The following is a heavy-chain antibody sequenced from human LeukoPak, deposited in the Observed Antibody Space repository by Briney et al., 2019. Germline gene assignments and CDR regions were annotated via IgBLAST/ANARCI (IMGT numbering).Heavy chain of an antibody. Sequence: SGGSLRLSCAASGLTFSGNWLHWVRQAPGKGLVWVSRLSTDGRSTSYADSVKGRFTISGDNAKNTLYLQMNSLSAEDTAVYYCATGTGVAGKDWGQGTLVTVSS. CDR1: GLTFSGNW. V-gene: IGHV3-74*01. CDR3: ATGTGVAGKD. D-gene: IGHD6-19*01. CDR2: LSTDGRST. J-gene: IGHJ4*02.